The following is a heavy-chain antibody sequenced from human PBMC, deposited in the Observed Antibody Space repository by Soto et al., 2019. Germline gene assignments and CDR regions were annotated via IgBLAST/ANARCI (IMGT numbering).Heavy chain of an antibody. Sequence: QLQLQESGPGLVKPSETLSLTCTVSGGSISSSIYYWGWIRQPPGKGLEWIGSIYYSGSTYYNASLKSRVTISVDTSKNQFSLTVSSVTAADTAVYYCVRIPTTYYMDVWGKGTTVTVSS. CDR1: GGSISSSIYY. CDR3: VRIPTTYYMDV. CDR2: IYYSGST. J-gene: IGHJ6*03. D-gene: IGHD3-3*01. V-gene: IGHV4-39*01.